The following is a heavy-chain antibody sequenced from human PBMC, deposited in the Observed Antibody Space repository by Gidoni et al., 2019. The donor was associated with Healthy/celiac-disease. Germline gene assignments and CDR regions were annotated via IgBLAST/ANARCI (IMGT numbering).Heavy chain of an antibody. J-gene: IGHJ5*02. Sequence: QVQLQQWGAGLLKPSETLSLTCAVYGGSFSGYYWSGIRQPPGKGLEWIGEINHSGSTNYNPSLKSRVTISVDTSKNQFSLKLSSVTAADTAVYYCARVDIGYGGNSDGYNWFDPWGQGTLVTVSS. CDR1: GGSFSGYY. V-gene: IGHV4-34*01. CDR3: ARVDIGYGGNSDGYNWFDP. CDR2: INHSGST. D-gene: IGHD4-17*01.